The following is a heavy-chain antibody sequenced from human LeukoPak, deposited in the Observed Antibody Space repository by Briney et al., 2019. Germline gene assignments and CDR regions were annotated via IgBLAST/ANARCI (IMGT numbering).Heavy chain of an antibody. Sequence: PGGSLRLSCVVSGFTLSSDWMSWVRQAPGKGLGWVANIKKDGIEKYYVESVKGRFTISRDNAKNSLSLQMNSLRAEDTAVYYCARGRYSSRSGGYYFDIWGQGTLVTVSS. V-gene: IGHV3-7*01. CDR1: GFTLSSDW. CDR2: IKKDGIEK. CDR3: ARGRYSSRSGGYYFDI. J-gene: IGHJ4*02. D-gene: IGHD2-2*01.